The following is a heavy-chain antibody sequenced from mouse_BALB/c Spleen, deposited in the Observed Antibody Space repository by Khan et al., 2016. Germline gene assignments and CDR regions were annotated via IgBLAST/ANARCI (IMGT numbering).Heavy chain of an antibody. Sequence: VQLQQSGPELVKPGASVKVSCKGSGYAFTTYNMYWVKQSHGKSLEWIGYIDPYNGVSSYNQKFKDKATLTVDESSSTAYMHLNSLTSEDSAVYDCARWDGNYVPFAYWGKGTLVTVSA. V-gene: IGHV1S135*01. CDR1: GYAFTTYN. CDR2: IDPYNGVS. D-gene: IGHD2-1*01. CDR3: ARWDGNYVPFAY. J-gene: IGHJ3*01.